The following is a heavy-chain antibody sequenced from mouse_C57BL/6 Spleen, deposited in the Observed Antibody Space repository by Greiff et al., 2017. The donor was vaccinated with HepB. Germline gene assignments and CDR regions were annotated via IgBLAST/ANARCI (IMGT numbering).Heavy chain of an antibody. Sequence: VKLQESGAELARPGASVKMSCKASGYTFTSYTMHWVKQRPGQGLEWIGYINPSSGYTKYNQKFKDKATLTADKSSSTAYMQLSSLTSEDSAVYYCARSGFITTVVGDYYFDYWGQGTTLTVSS. D-gene: IGHD1-1*01. CDR3: ARSGFITTVVGDYYFDY. CDR2: INPSSGYT. CDR1: GYTFTSYT. V-gene: IGHV1-4*01. J-gene: IGHJ2*01.